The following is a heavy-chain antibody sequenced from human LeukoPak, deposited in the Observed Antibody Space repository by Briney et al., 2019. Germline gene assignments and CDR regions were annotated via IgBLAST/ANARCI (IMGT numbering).Heavy chain of an antibody. J-gene: IGHJ4*02. D-gene: IGHD6-19*01. CDR1: VLIFSKYW. CDR2: IKQDGSEK. V-gene: IGHV3-7*01. Sequence: PGGSLRLSCAASVLIFSKYWVTWARQAPGKGLEWVANIKQDGSEKYYVDSVKGRFTISRDNAKKSLYLQMNSLRAEDTAVYYCAAAGMDYWGQGTLVTVSS. CDR3: AAAGMDY.